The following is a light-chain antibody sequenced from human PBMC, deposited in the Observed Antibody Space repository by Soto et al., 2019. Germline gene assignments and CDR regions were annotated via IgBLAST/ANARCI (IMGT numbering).Light chain of an antibody. CDR2: GAS. V-gene: IGKV3-15*01. Sequence: EIVMTQSPGTLSVSPGERATLSCRASQSVTSKLAWYQQKPGQAPRLLIYGASTRATGVPARFSGSGSGTEFTLTISSLQSEDFAVYSCQQYYDWPTFGQGTKLDI. CDR3: QQYYDWPT. J-gene: IGKJ2*01. CDR1: QSVTSK.